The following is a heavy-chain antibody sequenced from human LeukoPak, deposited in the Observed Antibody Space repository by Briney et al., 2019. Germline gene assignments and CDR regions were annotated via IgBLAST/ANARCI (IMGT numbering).Heavy chain of an antibody. Sequence: GGSLRLSCAASGFTVSSNYMSWVRQAPGKGLEWVAVIWYHGRDKYYADSVKGRFTISKDNSKNTVFLQMDSLRADDTAVYYCARDRDSSGHYGWFDPWGQGTPVTVSS. J-gene: IGHJ5*02. CDR3: ARDRDSSGHYGWFDP. CDR2: IWYHGRDK. CDR1: GFTVSSNY. V-gene: IGHV3-33*08. D-gene: IGHD3-22*01.